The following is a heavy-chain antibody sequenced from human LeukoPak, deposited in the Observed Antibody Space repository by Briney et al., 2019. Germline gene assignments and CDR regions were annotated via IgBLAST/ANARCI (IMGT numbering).Heavy chain of an antibody. CDR3: ARSTHRLGDMDV. D-gene: IGHD6-19*01. CDR2: MNPNSGNT. Sequence: GASVKVSCKASGYTFTSYDINWVRQATGQGLEWMGWMNPNSGNTGYAQKFQGRVTMTRNTSISTAYMELSSLRSEDTAVYYCARSTHRLGDMDVWGQGTTVTVSS. CDR1: GYTFTSYD. V-gene: IGHV1-8*01. J-gene: IGHJ6*02.